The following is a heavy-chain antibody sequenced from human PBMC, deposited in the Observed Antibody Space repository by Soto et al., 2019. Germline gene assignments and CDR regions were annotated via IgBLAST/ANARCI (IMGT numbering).Heavy chain of an antibody. D-gene: IGHD2-15*01. J-gene: IGHJ5*02. V-gene: IGHV4-59*01. CDR3: ARASSPRDPWLDL. Sequence: SETLSLTCTVSGGSISSYYWSWIRQPPGKGLEWIGYISYSGSTNYNPSLKSRVTISVDTSKNQFSLQLSSVTAADTAVYYCARASSPRDPWLDLWGQGTLVTVS. CDR2: ISYSGST. CDR1: GGSISSYY.